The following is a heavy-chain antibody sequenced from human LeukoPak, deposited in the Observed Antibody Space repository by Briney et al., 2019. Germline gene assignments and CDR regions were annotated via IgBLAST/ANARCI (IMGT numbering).Heavy chain of an antibody. Sequence: KSSETLSLTCTVSGGSISSSSYYWGWIRQPPGKGLEWIGSIYYSGSTYYNPSLKSRVTISVDTSKNQFSLKLSSVTAADTAVYYCARDDRGYSYGPYFDYWGQGTLVTVSS. D-gene: IGHD5-18*01. V-gene: IGHV4-39*07. CDR3: ARDDRGYSYGPYFDY. J-gene: IGHJ4*02. CDR1: GGSISSSSYY. CDR2: IYYSGST.